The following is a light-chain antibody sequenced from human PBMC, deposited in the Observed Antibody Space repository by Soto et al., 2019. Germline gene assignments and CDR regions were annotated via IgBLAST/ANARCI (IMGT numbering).Light chain of an antibody. CDR1: SSDVGGYNY. Sequence: QSALTQPRSVSGSPGQSVTISCTGTSSDVGGYNYVSWYQKHPGKAPKLMIYDVTKRPSGVPDRFSGSKSGNTASLTISGLQAEDEADYHCCSYAGSYTHWVFGGGTKLTVL. J-gene: IGLJ3*02. V-gene: IGLV2-11*01. CDR3: CSYAGSYTHWV. CDR2: DVT.